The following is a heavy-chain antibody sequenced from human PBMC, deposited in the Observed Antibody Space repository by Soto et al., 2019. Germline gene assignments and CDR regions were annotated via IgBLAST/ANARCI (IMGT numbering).Heavy chain of an antibody. V-gene: IGHV4-31*03. CDR2: IYYSGST. J-gene: IGHJ3*02. Sequence: QVQLQESGPGLVKPSQTLSLTCTVSGGSISSGGYYWSWIRQHPGKGLEWIGYIYYSGSTYYNPSLKSRVTISVDTSKNQFSLKLSSVTAADTAVYYCPRDRGSGSYRDAFDIWGQGTMVTVSS. CDR3: PRDRGSGSYRDAFDI. CDR1: GGSISSGGYY. D-gene: IGHD1-26*01.